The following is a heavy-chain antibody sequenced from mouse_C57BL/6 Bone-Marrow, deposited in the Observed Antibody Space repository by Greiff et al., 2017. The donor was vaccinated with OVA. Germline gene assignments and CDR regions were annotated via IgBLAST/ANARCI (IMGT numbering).Heavy chain of an antibody. Sequence: QVHVKQSGAELVRPGASVTLSCKASGYTFTDYEMHWVKQTPVHGLEWIGAIDPETGGTAYNQKFKGKAILTADKSSSTAYMELRSLTSEDSAVYYCTWVYFDYWGQGTTLTVSS. V-gene: IGHV1-15*01. CDR1: GYTFTDYE. CDR2: IDPETGGT. CDR3: TWVYFDY. J-gene: IGHJ2*01.